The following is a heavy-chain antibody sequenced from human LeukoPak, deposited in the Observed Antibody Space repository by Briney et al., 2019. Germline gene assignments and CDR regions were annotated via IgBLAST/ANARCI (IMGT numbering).Heavy chain of an antibody. CDR1: GGSISSYY. Sequence: PSETLSLTCTVSGGSISSYYWSWIRQPPGKGLEWIGYIYYSGSTNYNPSLKSRVTISVDTSKNQFSLKLSSVTAADTAVYYCARALGYSSGWYGYWGQGTLVTVSS. V-gene: IGHV4-59*12. J-gene: IGHJ4*02. CDR2: IYYSGST. CDR3: ARALGYSSGWYGY. D-gene: IGHD6-19*01.